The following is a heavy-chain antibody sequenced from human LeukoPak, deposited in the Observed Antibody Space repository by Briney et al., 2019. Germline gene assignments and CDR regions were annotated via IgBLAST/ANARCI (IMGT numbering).Heavy chain of an antibody. CDR1: GGSISSYY. J-gene: IGHJ6*02. CDR2: INHSGST. D-gene: IGHD3-22*01. CDR3: ARQIPHYDSSGYSSDAYYYYGMDV. Sequence: SETLSLTCTVSGGSISSYYWSWIRQPPGKGLEWIGEINHSGSTNYNPSLKSRVTISVDTSKNQFSLKLSSVTAADTAVYYCARQIPHYDSSGYSSDAYYYYGMDVWGQGTTVTVSS. V-gene: IGHV4-34*01.